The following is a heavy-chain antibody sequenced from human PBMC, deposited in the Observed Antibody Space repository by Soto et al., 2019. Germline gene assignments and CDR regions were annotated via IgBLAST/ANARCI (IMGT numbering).Heavy chain of an antibody. CDR3: ARVLCSSSSCYRRGFDF. CDR2: ISGSGGST. CDR1: EFTFSIFA. V-gene: IGHV3-23*01. D-gene: IGHD2-2*02. Sequence: VVSLRLSCAASEFTFSIFAMSWVRQAPGKGLEWVSTISGSGGSTYYADSVKGRFTISRDSSKNTLFLQMNSLRAEDTAVYFCARVLCSSSSCYRRGFDFWGQGTLVTVSS. J-gene: IGHJ4*02.